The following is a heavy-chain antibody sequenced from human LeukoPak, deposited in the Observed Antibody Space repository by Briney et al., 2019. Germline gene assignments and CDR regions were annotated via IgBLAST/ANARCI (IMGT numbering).Heavy chain of an antibody. CDR1: GFTFSNYW. D-gene: IGHD3-3*01. CDR3: ARDRLGYYDFWSGDSYYMDV. Sequence: PGRSLRLSCAASGFTFSNYWMSWVRQAPGKGLEWVANIKQDGSEKYYVDSVKGRFTISRDNAKNSLYLQMNSLRAEDTAVCYCARDRLGYYDFWSGDSYYMDVWGKGTTVTVSS. V-gene: IGHV3-7*01. J-gene: IGHJ6*03. CDR2: IKQDGSEK.